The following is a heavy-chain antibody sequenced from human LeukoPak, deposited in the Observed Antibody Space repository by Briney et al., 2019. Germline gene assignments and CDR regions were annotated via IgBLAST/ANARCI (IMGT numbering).Heavy chain of an antibody. CDR3: ARTDCSGGSCYSVW. CDR2: IYYSGST. J-gene: IGHJ4*02. D-gene: IGHD2-15*01. CDR1: GGSISSYY. V-gene: IGHV4-59*01. Sequence: SETLSLTCTVSGGSISSYYWSWIRQPPGKGLEWIGYIYYSGSTNYNPSLKSRVTISVDTSKNQFPLKLSSVTAADTAVYYCARTDCSGGSCYSVWWGQGTLVTVSS.